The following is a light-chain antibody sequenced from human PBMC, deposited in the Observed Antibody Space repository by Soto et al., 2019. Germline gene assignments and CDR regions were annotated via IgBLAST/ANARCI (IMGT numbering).Light chain of an antibody. CDR1: SGHSSYA. V-gene: IGLV4-69*01. CDR2: VNSDGSH. J-gene: IGLJ2*01. CDR3: QTWGTGIVV. Sequence: QAVVTQSPSASASLGASVKLTCTLSSGHSSYAIAWHQQQPEKGPRYLMKVNSDGSHSKGDGIPDRFSGSSSGAERYVTISSLQSEDEADYYCQTWGTGIVVFGGGTKLTVL.